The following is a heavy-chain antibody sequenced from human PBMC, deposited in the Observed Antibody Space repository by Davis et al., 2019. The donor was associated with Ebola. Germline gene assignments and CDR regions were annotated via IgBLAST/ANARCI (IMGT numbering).Heavy chain of an antibody. J-gene: IGHJ4*02. V-gene: IGHV1-18*01. CDR2: ISAYNGHT. D-gene: IGHD6-19*01. Sequence: AASVKVSCKASGYDFTTFGISWVRQAPGQGLEWMAWISAYNGHTNYAQKFQGRLTLTTDTSTSTVYMELRSLTSDDTAEYYCARGRNGGWDFDYWGQGTRVTVSS. CDR3: ARGRNGGWDFDY. CDR1: GYDFTTFG.